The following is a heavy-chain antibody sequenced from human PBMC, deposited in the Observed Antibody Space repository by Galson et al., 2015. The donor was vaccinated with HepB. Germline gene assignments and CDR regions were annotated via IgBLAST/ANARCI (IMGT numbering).Heavy chain of an antibody. CDR1: GYTFTSYY. J-gene: IGHJ4*02. CDR2: INPSGGST. CDR3: ARRTEGAAGLYYFDY. V-gene: IGHV1-46*01. D-gene: IGHD6-13*01. Sequence: SVKVSCKASGYTFTSYYMHWVRQAPGQGLEWMGIINPSGGSTSYAQKFQGRVTMTRDTSTSTVYMELSSLRSEDTAVYYCARRTEGAAGLYYFDYWGQGTLVTVSS.